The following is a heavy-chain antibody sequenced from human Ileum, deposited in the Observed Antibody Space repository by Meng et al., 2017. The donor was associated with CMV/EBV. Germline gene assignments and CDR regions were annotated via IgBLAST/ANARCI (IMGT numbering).Heavy chain of an antibody. CDR1: SASITPYS. J-gene: IGHJ4*02. D-gene: IGHD3-10*01. V-gene: IGHV4-4*07. CDR3: ARGQTVRGFEY. Sequence: HEHLRESGPGLVQPSETLSLTCTISSASITPYSWHWIRQPAGKGLEWIGRIYTGGPTDYNPSLKSRVTMSVDMSKNQFFLNLSSVTAADTAVYYCARGQTVRGFEYWGLGILVTVSS. CDR2: IYTGGPT.